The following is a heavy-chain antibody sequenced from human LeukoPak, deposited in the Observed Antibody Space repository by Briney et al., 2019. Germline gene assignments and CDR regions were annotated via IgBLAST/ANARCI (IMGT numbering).Heavy chain of an antibody. J-gene: IGHJ4*02. D-gene: IGHD6-13*01. CDR1: GFTFSSYA. CDR3: ARGQPGVAAAGNLDY. CDR2: IWSDGNNK. Sequence: PGGSLRLSCAASGFTFSSYAMHWVRQAPGKGLEWVAIIWSDGNNKYYADSVKGRFTISRDTSKNTLFLQMNSLRAEDTAVYYCARGQPGVAAAGNLDYWGQGTLVTVSS. V-gene: IGHV3-33*01.